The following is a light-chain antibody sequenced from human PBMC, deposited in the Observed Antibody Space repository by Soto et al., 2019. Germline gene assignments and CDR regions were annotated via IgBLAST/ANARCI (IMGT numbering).Light chain of an antibody. CDR2: DVS. Sequence: QSALTQPASVSGSPGQSSTISCTGTSSDVGGYNYVSWYQQHPGKAPKLMIYDVSNRPSGVSTRFSGSKSGNTASLTISGLQAEDEADYYCSSYTSSSTLVVFGGGTKLTVL. CDR3: SSYTSSSTLVV. CDR1: SSDVGGYNY. J-gene: IGLJ2*01. V-gene: IGLV2-14*01.